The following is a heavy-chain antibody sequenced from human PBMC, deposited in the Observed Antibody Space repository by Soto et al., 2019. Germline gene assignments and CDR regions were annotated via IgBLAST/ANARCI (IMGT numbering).Heavy chain of an antibody. V-gene: IGHV4-4*07. J-gene: IGHJ6*04. CDR1: GGSISSYY. CDR3: AGGPGCYSTGMDV. D-gene: IGHD3-10*01. Sequence: ETLSLTCTVSGGSISSYYWSWIRQPAGKGLEWIGRIYTSVSTNYNPSLKSRVTMSVDTSKNQFSLKLSTVTAADTAVYLGAGGPGCYSTGMDVWGKGTTVTVSS. CDR2: IYTSVST.